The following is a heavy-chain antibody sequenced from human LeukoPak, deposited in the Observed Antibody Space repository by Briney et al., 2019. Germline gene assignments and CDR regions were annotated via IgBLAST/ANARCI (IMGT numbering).Heavy chain of an antibody. CDR1: SGSISSGVYY. J-gene: IGHJ4*02. CDR3: ARGVRWLQLSYFDY. V-gene: IGHV4-31*03. D-gene: IGHD5-24*01. Sequence: PSRTLSLTCPVSSGSISSGVYYWSWIRQHPGKGLEWIGYIYYSGSTYYNPSLKSRVTISVDTSKNQFSLKLSSVTAADTAVYYCARGVRWLQLSYFDYWGQGTLVTVSS. CDR2: IYYSGST.